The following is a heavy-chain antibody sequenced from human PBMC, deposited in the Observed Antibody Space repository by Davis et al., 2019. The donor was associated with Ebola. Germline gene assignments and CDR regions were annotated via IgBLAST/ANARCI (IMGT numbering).Heavy chain of an antibody. CDR2: INRGGNI. CDR3: ATFSEVGHYFDQ. D-gene: IGHD1-26*01. J-gene: IGHJ4*02. Sequence: PSETLSLTCAVYSGSFSDYYCSWIRQLPGGGLEWIGDINRGGNIKYNPSLKSRVTISVGTANNHFSVKMTSVTAADTAVYYCATFSEVGHYFDQWAQGTRVTV. CDR1: SGSFSDYY. V-gene: IGHV4-34*01.